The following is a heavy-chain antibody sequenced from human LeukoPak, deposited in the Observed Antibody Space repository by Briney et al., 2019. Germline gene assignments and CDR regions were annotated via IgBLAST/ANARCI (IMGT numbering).Heavy chain of an antibody. CDR1: GFTFSSYG. CDR2: IRYDGSNK. V-gene: IGHV3-30*02. CDR3: AKGPYGDYADAFDY. J-gene: IGHJ4*02. D-gene: IGHD4-17*01. Sequence: GGSLTLSCAASGFTFSSYGMHWVRQAPGKGLEWVAFIRYDGSNKYYADSVKGRFTISRDNSKNTLYLQMNSLRAEDTAVYYCAKGPYGDYADAFDYWGQGTLVTVSS.